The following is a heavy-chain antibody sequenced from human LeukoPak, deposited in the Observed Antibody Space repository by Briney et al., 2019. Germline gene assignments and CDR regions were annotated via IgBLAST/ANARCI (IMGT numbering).Heavy chain of an antibody. Sequence: PGGSLRLSCATSGFVFAKYWMSWVRQAPGEGLEWVADIKQGGSVKVYVDSVKGRFTISRDDAKNSLSLQMDSLRAEDTAVYYCARGPTYGSRCDYLDSWGQGTQVTVSS. CDR3: ARGPTYGSRCDYLDS. CDR2: IKQGGSVK. J-gene: IGHJ5*01. CDR1: GFVFAKYW. V-gene: IGHV3-7*01. D-gene: IGHD3-10*01.